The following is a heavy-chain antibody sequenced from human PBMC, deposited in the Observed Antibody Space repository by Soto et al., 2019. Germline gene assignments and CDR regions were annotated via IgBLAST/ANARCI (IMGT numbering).Heavy chain of an antibody. CDR3: ARFYSSGWYVDY. V-gene: IGHV1-18*01. J-gene: IGHJ4*02. CDR2: INTNNGDT. Sequence: QVQLVQSGAEVKKPGASVKVSCKTSGYTFTSYGISWVRQAPGQGLEWMGWINTNNGDTNYAQRLQGRVTMTTDTSTTTAYIELWSLRSDDTAVYYCARFYSSGWYVDYWGQGTLVTVPS. CDR1: GYTFTSYG. D-gene: IGHD6-19*01.